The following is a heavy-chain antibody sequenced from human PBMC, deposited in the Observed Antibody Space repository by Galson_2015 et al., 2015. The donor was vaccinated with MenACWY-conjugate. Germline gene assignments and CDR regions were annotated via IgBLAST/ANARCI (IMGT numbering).Heavy chain of an antibody. CDR3: AGGVADGYNYYGLDV. CDR1: GGTFTTFG. CDR2: VIPILGEV. V-gene: IGHV1-69*04. D-gene: IGHD3-16*01. Sequence: SVKVSCKASGGTFTTFGISWVRQAPGQGLECVGRVIPILGEVTYAQEFQGRVTITADRSTWTAYMELSSLGSDDTAVYYCAGGVADGYNYYGLDVWGQGTTVIVSS. J-gene: IGHJ6*02.